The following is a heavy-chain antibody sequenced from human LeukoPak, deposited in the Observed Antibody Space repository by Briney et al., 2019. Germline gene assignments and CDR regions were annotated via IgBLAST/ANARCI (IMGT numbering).Heavy chain of an antibody. CDR2: INHSGST. CDR1: GGSFRGYY. CDR3: ARAHRLPI. V-gene: IGHV4-34*01. J-gene: IGHJ4*02. Sequence: PSETLSLTCAVYGGSFRGYYWSWIRQPLGKGLEWIGEINHSGSTNYNPSLKSRVTISVDTSKNQFSLKLSSVTAADTAVYYCARAHRLPIWGQGTLVTVSS. D-gene: IGHD3-16*01.